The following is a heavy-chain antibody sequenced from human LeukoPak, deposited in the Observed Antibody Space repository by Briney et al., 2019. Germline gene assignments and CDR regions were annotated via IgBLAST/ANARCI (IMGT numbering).Heavy chain of an antibody. CDR3: AREFNTYYYGSWSHDAFDI. CDR2: FTPYSVVT. V-gene: IGHV1-2*02. CDR1: GYTFTRSY. Sequence: ALGRLCCSAAGYTFTRSYMHRVRRAPRQRGEGWGGFTPYSVVTDDAQKFQGRVTMTMDTSISTVYMKLSRLRSDDTAAYHCAREFNTYYYGSWSHDAFDIWGQGTEVTVS. J-gene: IGHJ3*02. D-gene: IGHD3-10*01.